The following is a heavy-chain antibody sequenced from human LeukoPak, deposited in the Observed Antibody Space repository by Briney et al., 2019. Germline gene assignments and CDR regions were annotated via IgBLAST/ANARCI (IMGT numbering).Heavy chain of an antibody. CDR2: IKQNGSEE. V-gene: IGHV3-7*01. CDR3: ARKGRDFWSGYSPYYYYYMDV. D-gene: IGHD3-3*01. J-gene: IGHJ6*03. CDR1: GFTFSSYW. Sequence: GGSLRLSCAASGFTFSSYWMSWVRQVPGKGLEWVANIKQNGSEEFYVDSVKGRFTIHRDNAKNSVYLQMNSLGPDDTAVYYCARKGRDFWSGYSPYYYYYMDVWGKGTTVTVSS.